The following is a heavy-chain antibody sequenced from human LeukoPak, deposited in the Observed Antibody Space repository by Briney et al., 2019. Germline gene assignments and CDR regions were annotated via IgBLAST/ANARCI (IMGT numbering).Heavy chain of an antibody. CDR2: TYYSGST. Sequence: SETLSLTCTVSGGSISSYYWSWIRQPPGKGLEWIGYTYYSGSTNYNPSLKSRVTISVDTSKNQFSLKLSSVTAADTAVYYCATSYSSVFDYWGQGTLVTVSS. D-gene: IGHD6-19*01. CDR3: ATSYSSVFDY. CDR1: GGSISSYY. J-gene: IGHJ4*02. V-gene: IGHV4-59*01.